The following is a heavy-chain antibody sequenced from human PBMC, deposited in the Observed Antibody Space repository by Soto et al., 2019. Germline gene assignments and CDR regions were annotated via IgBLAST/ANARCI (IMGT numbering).Heavy chain of an antibody. V-gene: IGHV5-10-1*01. CDR2: IDPSYSYT. J-gene: IGHJ1*01. CDR3: ASPQPARLSGFQH. Sequence: ESLKISCKGSGYSFTNYWISWVRQMPGKGLESMGRIDPSYSYTNYRPSFQGHITLSADKSISTAYLQWSSLKASDTAMYYCASPQPARLSGFQHWGQGTLVTVSS. CDR1: GYSFTNYW. D-gene: IGHD5-12*01.